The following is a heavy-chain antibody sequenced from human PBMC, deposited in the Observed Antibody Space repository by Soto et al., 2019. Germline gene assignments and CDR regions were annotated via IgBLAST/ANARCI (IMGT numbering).Heavy chain of an antibody. J-gene: IGHJ4*02. CDR1: GFAFNNYG. CDR3: AREDSIIIPAGSDF. Sequence: PGGSLRLSCTVSGFAFNNYGINWVRQAPGKGLEWVSSISKSDYTYYSDSVKGRFTISRDNAKNSVSLQMNTLRVEDTAVYYCAREDSIIIPAGSDFWGQRTLVTVSS. CDR2: ISKSDYT. D-gene: IGHD2-2*01. V-gene: IGHV3-21*01.